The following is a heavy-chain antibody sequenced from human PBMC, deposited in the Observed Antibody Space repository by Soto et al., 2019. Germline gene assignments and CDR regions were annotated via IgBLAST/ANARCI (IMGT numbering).Heavy chain of an antibody. D-gene: IGHD2-2*01. J-gene: IGHJ3*02. V-gene: IGHV4-59*08. CDR2: IYYSGST. Sequence: SETLSLTCTVSGGSISSSYWSWLRQPPGKGLEWIGYIYYSGSTNYNPSLKIRVTLSVTISKNLFSLKLSSVTAADTAVYYCASHGDQLPTDAFVIWGQGTMVTVSS. CDR1: GGSISSSY. CDR3: ASHGDQLPTDAFVI.